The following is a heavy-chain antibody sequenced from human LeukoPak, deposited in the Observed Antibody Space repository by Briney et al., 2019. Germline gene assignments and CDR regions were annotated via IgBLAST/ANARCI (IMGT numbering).Heavy chain of an antibody. CDR1: GFTFDDYA. J-gene: IGHJ3*02. CDR3: AKESSYDSSGYDAFDT. CDR2: ISWNSGSI. Sequence: PGGSLRLSCAASGFTFDDYAMHWVRQAPGKGLEWVSGISWNSGSIGYADSVKGRFTISRDNAMNSLYLQMNSLRAEDVALYYCAKESSYDSSGYDAFDTWGQGTMVTVSS. V-gene: IGHV3-9*03. D-gene: IGHD3-22*01.